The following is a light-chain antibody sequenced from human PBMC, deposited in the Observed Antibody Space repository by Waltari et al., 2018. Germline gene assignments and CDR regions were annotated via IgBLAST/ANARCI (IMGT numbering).Light chain of an antibody. J-gene: IGKJ4*01. V-gene: IGKV4-1*01. CDR1: QSVLYSSNNKNY. Sequence: DIVMAQSPDYLAVSLGERASINCKSTQSVLYSSNNKNYLASYQQKPGQHPKLLIYWASTRESGVPDRLSGSGSGTDFTLTISSLQAEDVAVYYCQQYYRNMPVTFGGGTKVEIK. CDR3: QQYYRNMPVT. CDR2: WAS.